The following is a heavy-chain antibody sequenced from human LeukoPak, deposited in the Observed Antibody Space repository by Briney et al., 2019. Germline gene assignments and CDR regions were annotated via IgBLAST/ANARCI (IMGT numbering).Heavy chain of an antibody. J-gene: IGHJ4*02. CDR3: ARERGHLDY. CDR1: GFTFSSYS. Sequence: GGSLRLSCAASGFTFSSYSMNWVRQAPGKGLEWVSVIYSGGSTYYADSVKGRFTISRDNSKNTLYLQMNGLRAEDTAVYYCARERGHLDYWGQGTLVTVSS. CDR2: IYSGGST. D-gene: IGHD6-25*01. V-gene: IGHV3-66*01.